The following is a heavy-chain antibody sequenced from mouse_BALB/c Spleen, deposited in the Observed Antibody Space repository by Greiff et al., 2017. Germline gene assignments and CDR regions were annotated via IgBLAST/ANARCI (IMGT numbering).Heavy chain of an antibody. V-gene: IGHV1-12*01. J-gene: IGHJ4*01. Sequence: QVQLKQPGAELVKPGASVKMSCKASGYTFTSYNMHWVKQTPGQGLEWIGAIYPGNGDTSYNQKFKGKATLTADKSSSTAYMQLSSLTSEDSAVYYCARSNSGYVAMDYWGQGTSVTVSS. D-gene: IGHD3-1*01. CDR3: ARSNSGYVAMDY. CDR1: GYTFTSYN. CDR2: IYPGNGDT.